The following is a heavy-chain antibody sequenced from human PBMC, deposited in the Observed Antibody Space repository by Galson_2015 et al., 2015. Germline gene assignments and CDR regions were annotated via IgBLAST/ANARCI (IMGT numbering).Heavy chain of an antibody. CDR1: GFTFLTYG. Sequence: SLRLSCAASGFTFLTYGMHWVRQAPGKGLEWVAVIWYDGSNENYADSVKGRFTISRDNSKNTLYLQMNSLRAEDTAVYYCARDAGFGLRPLDYWGQGTLVTVSS. V-gene: IGHV3-33*01. CDR2: IWYDGSNE. D-gene: IGHD5-12*01. J-gene: IGHJ4*02. CDR3: ARDAGFGLRPLDY.